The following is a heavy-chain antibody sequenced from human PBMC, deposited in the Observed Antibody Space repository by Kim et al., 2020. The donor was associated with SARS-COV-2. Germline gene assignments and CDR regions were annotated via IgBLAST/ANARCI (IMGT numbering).Heavy chain of an antibody. D-gene: IGHD3-22*01. CDR2: IKRDGTET. J-gene: IGHJ4*02. V-gene: IGHV3-7*01. CDR1: GFTFGDNW. CDR3: VRGLYYDSSGYYVDF. Sequence: GGSLRLSCVVSGFTFGDNWMRWVRRAPGKGLEWVGNIKRDGTETYYVDSLRGRFTMSRDNAKNSLYLQMDSLRVEDTAVYYCVRGLYYDSSGYYVDFLGQGTLVTVSS.